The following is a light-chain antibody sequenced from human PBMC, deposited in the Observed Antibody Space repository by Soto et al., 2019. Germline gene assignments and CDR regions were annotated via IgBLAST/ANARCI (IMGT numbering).Light chain of an antibody. CDR2: GAS. CDR1: QSVSGSY. CDR3: QQYGSSPLT. V-gene: IGKV3-20*01. Sequence: EIVLTQSPGTLSLSPGXRATLSCRASQSVSGSYVAWYQQKPGQAPRLLIYGASGRATGIPDRFSGSGSGTDFTLTLSRLEPEDLAVYYCQQYGSSPLTFGGGTKVDIK. J-gene: IGKJ4*01.